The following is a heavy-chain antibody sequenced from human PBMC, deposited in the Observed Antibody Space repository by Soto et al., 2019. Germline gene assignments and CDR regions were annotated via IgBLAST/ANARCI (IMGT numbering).Heavy chain of an antibody. J-gene: IGHJ6*03. Sequence: GGSMRLSCAASGFTFSSYGMHRVRQATGKGLEWVAVIWYDGSNKYYADSVKGRFTISRDNSKNTLFLQMNSLRVEDTAVYYCARDDVHCSGGRCYGVPMDVWGKGTTVTVSS. CDR1: GFTFSSYG. D-gene: IGHD2-15*01. CDR2: IWYDGSNK. CDR3: ARDDVHCSGGRCYGVPMDV. V-gene: IGHV3-33*01.